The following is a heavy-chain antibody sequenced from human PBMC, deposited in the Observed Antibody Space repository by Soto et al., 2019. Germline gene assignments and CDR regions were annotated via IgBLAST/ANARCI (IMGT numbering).Heavy chain of an antibody. CDR1: GFTFSSCG. CDR3: AKGYCSGGSCYSDPFFDF. D-gene: IGHD2-15*01. CDR2: IWYDGSNK. J-gene: IGHJ4*02. Sequence: GGSLRLSCAASGFTFSSCGMHWVRQAPGKGLEWVAVIWYDGSNKYYADSVKGRFTISRDNSKNTLYLQMNSLRAEDTAVYYCAKGYCSGGSCYSDPFFDFWGQGTLVTVSA. V-gene: IGHV3-33*06.